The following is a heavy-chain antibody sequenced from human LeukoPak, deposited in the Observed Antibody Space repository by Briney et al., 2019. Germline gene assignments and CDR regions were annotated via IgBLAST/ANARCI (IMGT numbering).Heavy chain of an antibody. J-gene: IGHJ5*02. V-gene: IGHV4-59*01. D-gene: IGHD3-10*01. CDR1: GGSISSYY. CDR2: IYYSGST. Sequence: SETLSLTCTVSGGSISSYYWSWIRQPPGKGLEWIGYIYYSGSTNYNPSLKSRVTIPVDTSKNQFSLKLSSVTAADTAVYYCAREEMVRGVIGFDPWGQGTLVTVSS. CDR3: AREEMVRGVIGFDP.